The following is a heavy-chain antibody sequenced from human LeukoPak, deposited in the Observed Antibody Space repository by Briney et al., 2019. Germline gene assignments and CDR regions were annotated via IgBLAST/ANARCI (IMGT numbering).Heavy chain of an antibody. Sequence: SETLSLTCTASGGSISSSSYYWGWIRQPPGKGLEWIGAMHHSGSTYYNPSLKSRVTISMDTSKNQFSLKLSSVTAADTAVYYCVRDPPAAAGDYWGQGALVIVSS. V-gene: IGHV4-39*07. J-gene: IGHJ4*02. CDR3: VRDPPAAAGDY. CDR1: GGSISSSSYY. D-gene: IGHD6-13*01. CDR2: MHHSGST.